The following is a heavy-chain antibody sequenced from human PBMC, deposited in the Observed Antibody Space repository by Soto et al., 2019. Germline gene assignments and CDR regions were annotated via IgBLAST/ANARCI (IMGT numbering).Heavy chain of an antibody. V-gene: IGHV4-59*01. CDR2: IYYSGST. J-gene: IGHJ6*02. CDR1: GSSISSYY. Sequence: LSLTCTVSGSSISSYYWSWIRQPPGKGLEWIGYIYYSGSTNYNPSLKSRVTISVDTSKNQFSLKLSSVTAADTAVYYCARDQRYCSGGSCYSGYYGMDVWGQGTTDTVSS. CDR3: ARDQRYCSGGSCYSGYYGMDV. D-gene: IGHD2-15*01.